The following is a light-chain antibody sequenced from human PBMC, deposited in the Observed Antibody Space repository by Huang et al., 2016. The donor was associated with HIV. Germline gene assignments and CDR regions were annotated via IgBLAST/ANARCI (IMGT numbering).Light chain of an antibody. CDR1: QSLLHSNGYNY. CDR3: MQALQTKT. Sequence: DIVMTQSPVSLPVTPGEPASISCRSSQSLLHSNGYNYLHWYLQKPGQSPQLLIYSGSNRASGVPDRFSGSGSGTDFTLKISRVEAEDAGVYYCMQALQTKTFGQGTKLEIK. V-gene: IGKV2-28*01. J-gene: IGKJ2*01. CDR2: SGS.